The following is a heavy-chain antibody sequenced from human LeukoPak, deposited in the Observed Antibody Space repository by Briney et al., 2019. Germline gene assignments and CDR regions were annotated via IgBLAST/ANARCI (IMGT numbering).Heavy chain of an antibody. CDR1: GFTFSSYA. V-gene: IGHV3-23*01. CDR3: AKDARGGYCSGGSCYPDY. Sequence: GGSLRLSCAASGFTFSSYAISWVRQAPGKGLEWVSTISGSGGSTYYADSVKGRFTISRDNSKNTLYLQMNSLRAEDTAVYYCAKDARGGYCSGGSCYPDYWGQGTLVTVSS. CDR2: ISGSGGST. D-gene: IGHD2-15*01. J-gene: IGHJ4*02.